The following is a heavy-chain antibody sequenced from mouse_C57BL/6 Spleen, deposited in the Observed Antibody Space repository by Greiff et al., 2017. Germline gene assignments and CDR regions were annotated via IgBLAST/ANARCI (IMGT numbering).Heavy chain of an antibody. Sequence: EVQLVESGGGLVQPKGSLKLSCAASGFTFNTYAMHWVRQAPGKGLEWVARIRSKSSNYATYYADSVKDRFTISRDDSQSMLYLQMNNLKTEDTAMYYCVRAPTTVVANWYFDVWGTGTTVTVSS. V-gene: IGHV10-3*01. D-gene: IGHD1-1*01. CDR3: VRAPTTVVANWYFDV. CDR2: IRSKSSNYAT. J-gene: IGHJ1*03. CDR1: GFTFNTYA.